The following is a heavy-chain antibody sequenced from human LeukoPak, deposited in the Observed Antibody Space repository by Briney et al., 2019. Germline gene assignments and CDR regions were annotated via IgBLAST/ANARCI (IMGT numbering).Heavy chain of an antibody. V-gene: IGHV4-59*01. CDR3: ARGGWFGYD. CDR2: IDDSGRT. J-gene: IGHJ4*02. D-gene: IGHD3-10*01. CDR1: GGSISSNY. Sequence: PSETLSLTCTVSGGSISSNYWSWIRHPPGKGLEWIGYIDDSGRTNYNPSLKSRLTISVDTSKNQFSLWLSSVTAADTASYYCARGGWFGYDWGQGTLVTVAS.